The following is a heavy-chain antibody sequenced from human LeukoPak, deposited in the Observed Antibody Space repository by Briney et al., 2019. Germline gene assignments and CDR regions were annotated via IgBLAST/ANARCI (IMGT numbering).Heavy chain of an antibody. D-gene: IGHD1-26*01. CDR3: AEDGGSYFMEDYFDY. CDR2: ISYDGSNK. V-gene: IGHV3-30*18. CDR1: GFTFSSYG. Sequence: GGSLRLSCAASGFTFSSYGMPWVRQAPGKGLEWVAVISYDGSNKYYADSVKGRFTISRDNSKNTLYLQMNSLRAEDTAVYYCAEDGGSYFMEDYFDYWGQGTLVTVSS. J-gene: IGHJ4*02.